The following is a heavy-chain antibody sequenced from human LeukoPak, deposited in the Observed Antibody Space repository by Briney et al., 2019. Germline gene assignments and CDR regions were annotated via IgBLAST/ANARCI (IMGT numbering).Heavy chain of an antibody. CDR3: AKGHYYDSGGYSHFDY. V-gene: IGHV3-23*01. CDR1: GFTFSSYA. J-gene: IGHJ4*02. CDR2: ISGSGGST. Sequence: GGSLRLSCAASGFTFSSYAMSWVRQAPGKGLEWVSAISGSGGSTYYADSVKGRFTISRDNSKNTLYLQMNSLRAEDTAVYYCAKGHYYDSGGYSHFDYWGQGTLVTVSS. D-gene: IGHD3-22*01.